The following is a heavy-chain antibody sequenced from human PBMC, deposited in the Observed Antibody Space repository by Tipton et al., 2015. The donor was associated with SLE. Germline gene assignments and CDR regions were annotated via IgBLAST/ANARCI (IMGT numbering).Heavy chain of an antibody. CDR2: IYRSGTA. D-gene: IGHD2-15*01. CDR1: SYSIYNGFY. Sequence: TLSLTYSVSSYSIYNGFYWGWIRQSPGRGLEWIGSIYRSGTAYYNPSLKSRVTMSVDTSKNQFSLKLTSVTAADTAVYYCARHAEGKSYCLGDSCYSSSYFGMDVWGRGTTVTVSS. J-gene: IGHJ6*02. V-gene: IGHV4-38-2*01. CDR3: ARHAEGKSYCLGDSCYSSSYFGMDV.